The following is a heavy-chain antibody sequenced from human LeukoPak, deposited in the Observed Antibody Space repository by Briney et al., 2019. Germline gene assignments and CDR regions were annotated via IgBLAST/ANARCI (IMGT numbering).Heavy chain of an antibody. V-gene: IGHV4-34*01. CDR2: INHSGST. CDR3: ARTRGYCSSTSCRHFDY. Sequence: SETLSLTCAVYGGSFRGYYWIWIRQPPGKGLEWIGEINHSGSTNYNPSLKSRVTISVDTSKNQFSLKLSSVTAADTAVYYCARTRGYCSSTSCRHFDYWGQGTLVTVSS. D-gene: IGHD2-2*01. CDR1: GGSFRGYY. J-gene: IGHJ4*02.